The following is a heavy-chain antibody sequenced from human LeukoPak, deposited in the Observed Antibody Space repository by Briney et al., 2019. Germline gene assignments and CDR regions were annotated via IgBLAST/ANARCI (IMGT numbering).Heavy chain of an antibody. CDR2: ISGSGGST. CDR1: GFTFSSYA. CDR3: AKAPRRGYYDSSGPSDY. J-gene: IGHJ4*02. V-gene: IGHV3-23*01. Sequence: GGSLRLSCAASGFTFSSYATSWVRQAPGKGLEWVSAISGSGGSTYYADSVKGRFTISRDNSKNTLYLQMNSLRAEDTAVYYCAKAPRRGYYDSSGPSDYWGQGTLVTVSS. D-gene: IGHD3-22*01.